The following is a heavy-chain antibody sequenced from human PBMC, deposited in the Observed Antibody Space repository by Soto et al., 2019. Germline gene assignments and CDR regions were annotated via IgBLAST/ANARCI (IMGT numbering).Heavy chain of an antibody. CDR1: GGSISSHY. D-gene: IGHD3-22*01. Sequence: SETLSLTCTVSGGSISSHYWSWIRQSPGKGLEWIGYIYYGGSTNYNPSLKSRVTMSLDTSENQFSLNLSSVTAADTAIYYCARGDYYDSNGYHNLFDPWGQGTLVTVSS. J-gene: IGHJ5*02. CDR2: IYYGGST. CDR3: ARGDYYDSNGYHNLFDP. V-gene: IGHV4-59*11.